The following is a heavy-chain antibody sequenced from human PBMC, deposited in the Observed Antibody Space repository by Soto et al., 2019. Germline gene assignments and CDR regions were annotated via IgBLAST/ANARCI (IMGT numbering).Heavy chain of an antibody. CDR3: ARAGGHXCSTTRCYYYYYYGLDV. J-gene: IGHJ6*01. CDR1: GGTFSSYA. CDR2: IIPIFGTA. V-gene: IGHV1-69*06. D-gene: IGHD2-2*01. Sequence: SVKVSCKAFGGTFSSYAFTWVRQAPGQGLEWMGGIIPIFGTANYAQNFQGRVTITADKSTSTAYMELSSLRSEDTAVYYCARAGGHXCSTTRCYYYYYYGLDVWGQGTTVTVSS.